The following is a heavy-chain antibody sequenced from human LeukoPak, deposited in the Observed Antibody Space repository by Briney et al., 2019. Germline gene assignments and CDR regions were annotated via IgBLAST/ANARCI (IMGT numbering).Heavy chain of an antibody. J-gene: IGHJ4*02. V-gene: IGHV3-23*01. Sequence: GGSLRLSCAASGFTFSSYTMSWVRQAPGKGLEWVSAISGSGGSTYYADSVKGRFTISRDNSKNTLYLQMNSLRAEDTAVYYCAKDATLLWFGELSYYFDYWGQGTLVTVSS. D-gene: IGHD3-10*01. CDR1: GFTFSSYT. CDR3: AKDATLLWFGELSYYFDY. CDR2: ISGSGGST.